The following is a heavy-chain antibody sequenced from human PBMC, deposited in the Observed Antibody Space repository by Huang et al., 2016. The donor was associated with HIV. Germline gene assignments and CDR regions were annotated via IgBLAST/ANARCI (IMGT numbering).Heavy chain of an antibody. D-gene: IGHD1-26*01. CDR3: AKDKLQWELLYGMDV. J-gene: IGHJ6*02. Sequence: QVQLAESGGGVVQPGNSLRLSCEASGFTFTSYGMHWVRQAPRKGLEWVAAISYDGNNKNYAGSVKGLFTISRDNSKNTLSLQMNSLRPEDTAVYYCAKDKLQWELLYGMDVWGQGTTVTVSS. V-gene: IGHV3-30*18. CDR2: ISYDGNNK. CDR1: GFTFTSYG.